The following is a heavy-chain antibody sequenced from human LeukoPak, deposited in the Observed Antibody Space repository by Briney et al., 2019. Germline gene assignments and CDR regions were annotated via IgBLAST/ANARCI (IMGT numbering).Heavy chain of an antibody. Sequence: PSETLSLTCAVSDYSISSHNYWGWIRQPPGTGLEWIGSVYHSGSTHYSPSLKSRVTISVDTSKNQFSLKLSSVTAADTAVYYCARNDSSGYFDYWGQGTLVTVSS. CDR2: VYHSGST. D-gene: IGHD3-22*01. CDR3: ARNDSSGYFDY. CDR1: DYSISSHNY. J-gene: IGHJ4*02. V-gene: IGHV4-38-2*01.